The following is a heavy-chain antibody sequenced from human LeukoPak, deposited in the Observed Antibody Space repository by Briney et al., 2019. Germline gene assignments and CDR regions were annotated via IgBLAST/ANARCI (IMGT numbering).Heavy chain of an antibody. Sequence: GGYLRLSCAASGFTFSSYGMHWVRQAQGKGLEWVATIRYDGSEKYYAEFVTGRFTVSRDNSKSTLYLEINSLRADDTGVYYCAREAWDLTGRAPVIWGQGTRVTVSS. CDR2: IRYDGSEK. V-gene: IGHV3-30*02. CDR1: GFTFSSYG. D-gene: IGHD1-14*01. CDR3: AREAWDLTGRAPVI. J-gene: IGHJ4*02.